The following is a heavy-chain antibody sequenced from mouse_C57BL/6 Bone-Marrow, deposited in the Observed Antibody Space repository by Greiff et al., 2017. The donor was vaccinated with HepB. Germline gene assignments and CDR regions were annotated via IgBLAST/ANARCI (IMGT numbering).Heavy chain of an antibody. CDR3: SREAQATSYYAMDR. CDR2: INPSSGYT. V-gene: IGHV1-4*01. D-gene: IGHD3-2*02. CDR1: GYTFPSYT. Sequence: VQLVESGAEMASPGASEKMSCKTSGYTFPSYTTHWVKQRPGQGLEWIGYINPSSGYTKYNQKFKDKATLTADKSSSTAYMQLSSLTSEDSAVYYCSREAQATSYYAMDRSGQGTPATVS. J-gene: IGHJ4*01.